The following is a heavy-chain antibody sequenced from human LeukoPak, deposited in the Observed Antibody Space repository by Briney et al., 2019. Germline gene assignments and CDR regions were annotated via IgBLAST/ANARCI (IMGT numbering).Heavy chain of an antibody. Sequence: AGGSLRLSCAASGFAFSNYWMFWVRQVPGQGPVWVSRLNPDGSITNYADSVRGRFTISRDNAKNTLYLQTNSLRAEDTAVYYCARERVRGAREGAFDIWGQGTMVTVSS. CDR1: GFAFSNYW. CDR2: LNPDGSIT. D-gene: IGHD3-10*01. J-gene: IGHJ3*02. CDR3: ARERVRGAREGAFDI. V-gene: IGHV3-74*01.